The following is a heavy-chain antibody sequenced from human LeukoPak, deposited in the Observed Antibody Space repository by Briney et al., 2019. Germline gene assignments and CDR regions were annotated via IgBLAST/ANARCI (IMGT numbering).Heavy chain of an antibody. CDR3: ARDGRIRFHVTNWFDP. CDR1: GYSISSGYY. J-gene: IGHJ5*02. D-gene: IGHD2/OR15-2a*01. V-gene: IGHV4-38-2*02. Sequence: PSGTLSLTCTVSGYSISSGYYWGWIRQPPGKGLEWIASIYHSGSTYYNLSLKSRATISVDTSKNQFSLKLSAVTAADTAVYYCARDGRIRFHVTNWFDPWGQGTLVTVSS. CDR2: IYHSGST.